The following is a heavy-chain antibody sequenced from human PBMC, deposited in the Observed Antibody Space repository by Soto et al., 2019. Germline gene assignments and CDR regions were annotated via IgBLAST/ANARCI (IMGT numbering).Heavy chain of an antibody. Sequence: GGSLRLSCAASGFTVSSNYMSWVRQAPGEGLEWVSVIYSGGSTYYADSVKGRFTISRDNSKNTLYLQMNSLRAEDTAVYYCGRDFLSGITMIPQGLAAWGQGTTVTVSS. V-gene: IGHV3-66*01. CDR2: IYSGGST. CDR1: GFTVSSNY. D-gene: IGHD3-22*01. J-gene: IGHJ6*02. CDR3: GRDFLSGITMIPQGLAA.